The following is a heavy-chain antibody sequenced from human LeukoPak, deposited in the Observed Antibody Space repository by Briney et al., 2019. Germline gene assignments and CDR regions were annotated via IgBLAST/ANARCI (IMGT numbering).Heavy chain of an antibody. CDR2: ISAYNGNT. CDR3: ARGSYGDYYYYYYMDV. V-gene: IGHV1-18*01. CDR1: GYTFTSYG. Sequence: VASVKVSCKASGYTFTSYGISWVRQAPGQGLEWMGWISAYNGNTNYAQKLQGRVTMTTDTSTSTAYMELRSLRSEDTAVYYCARGSYGDYYYYYYMDVWGKGTTVTVSS. D-gene: IGHD4-17*01. J-gene: IGHJ6*03.